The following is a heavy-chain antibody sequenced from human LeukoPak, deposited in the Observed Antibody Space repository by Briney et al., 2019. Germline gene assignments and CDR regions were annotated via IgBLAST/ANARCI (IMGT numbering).Heavy chain of an antibody. CDR3: ARYTRGRNGMDV. D-gene: IGHD1-26*01. J-gene: IGHJ6*02. V-gene: IGHV4-59*08. CDR2: MYYSGST. CDR1: GGSITSYY. Sequence: SETLSLTCTVSGGSITSYYWSWIRQPPGKGLEWIGYMYYSGSTNYNPSLKSRVTISVDTSKNQFSLKLNSVTAPDTAVYYCARYTRGRNGMDVWGQGTTVTVSS.